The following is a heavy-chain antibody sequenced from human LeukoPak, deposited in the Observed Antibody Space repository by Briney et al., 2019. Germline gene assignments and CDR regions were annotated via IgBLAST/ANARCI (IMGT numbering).Heavy chain of an antibody. Sequence: PGGSLRLSCAASGFTFSSYAMSWVRQAPGKGLKWVAAIWYDGSNKYYSDSLKGRFTISRDNSKSTLYLQMNSLRVEDTAVYHCARSGGDFYDSSGYGVIDYWGRGTLVTVSS. D-gene: IGHD3-22*01. CDR3: ARSGGDFYDSSGYGVIDY. CDR2: IWYDGSNK. CDR1: GFTFSSYA. J-gene: IGHJ4*02. V-gene: IGHV3-33*08.